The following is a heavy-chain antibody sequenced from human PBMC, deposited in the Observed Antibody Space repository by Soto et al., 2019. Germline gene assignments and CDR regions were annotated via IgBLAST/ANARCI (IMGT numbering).Heavy chain of an antibody. CDR1: GYSFTSYW. V-gene: IGHV5-51*01. CDR3: ARHVGGYFDWSIPTYGMDV. D-gene: IGHD3-9*01. J-gene: IGHJ6*02. Sequence: GESLKISCKGSGYSFTSYWIGWVRQMPGKGLEWMGIIYPGDSDTRYSPSFQGQVTISADKSISTAYLQWSSLKASDTAMYYCARHVGGYFDWSIPTYGMDVWGQGTTVTVSS. CDR2: IYPGDSDT.